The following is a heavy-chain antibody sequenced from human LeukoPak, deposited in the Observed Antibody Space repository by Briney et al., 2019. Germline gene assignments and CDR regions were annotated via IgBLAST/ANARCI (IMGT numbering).Heavy chain of an antibody. Sequence: GGSLRLSCAASGFTVSSNYMSWVRQALGKGLEWVSVIYSGGGTYYADSVKGRFTISRDNSKNTLYLQINSLRAEDTAVYYCARDLGSGFLQFDYWGQGTLVTVSS. J-gene: IGHJ4*02. CDR3: ARDLGSGFLQFDY. CDR1: GFTVSSNY. D-gene: IGHD6-19*01. V-gene: IGHV3-66*01. CDR2: IYSGGGT.